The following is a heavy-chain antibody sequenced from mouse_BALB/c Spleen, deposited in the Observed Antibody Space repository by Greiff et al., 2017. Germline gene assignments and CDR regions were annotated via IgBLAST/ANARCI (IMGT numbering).Heavy chain of an antibody. CDR3: ARSVYYGSSYEGFAY. CDR1: GYSITSDYA. J-gene: IGHJ3*01. V-gene: IGHV3-2*02. Sequence: EVQLQQSGPGLVKPSQSLSLTCTVTGYSITSDYAWNWIRQFPGNKLEWMGYISYSGSTSYNPSLKSRISITRDTSKNQFFLQLNSVTTEDTATYYCARSVYYGSSYEGFAYWGQGTLVTVSA. CDR2: ISYSGST. D-gene: IGHD1-1*01.